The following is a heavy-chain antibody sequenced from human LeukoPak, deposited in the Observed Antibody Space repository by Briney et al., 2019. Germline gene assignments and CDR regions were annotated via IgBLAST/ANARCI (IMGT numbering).Heavy chain of an antibody. J-gene: IGHJ5*02. CDR3: AKDPVEYSSSNWFDP. CDR1: GGSITNYY. D-gene: IGHD6-6*01. CDR2: IYSDGTS. V-gene: IGHV4-4*07. Sequence: SETLSLTCTVSGGSITNYYWSWIRQPAGEGLEWIGRIYSDGTSKYNPSLESRVTMSVDTSKNQFSLKLSSVTAADTAFYYCAKDPVEYSSSNWFDPWGQGTLVTVSS.